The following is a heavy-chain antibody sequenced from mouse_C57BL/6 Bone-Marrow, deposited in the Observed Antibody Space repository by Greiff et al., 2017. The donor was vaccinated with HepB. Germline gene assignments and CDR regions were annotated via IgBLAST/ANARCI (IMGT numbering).Heavy chain of an antibody. CDR1: GYTFTSYW. J-gene: IGHJ2*01. V-gene: IGHV1-50*01. D-gene: IGHD4-1*01. Sequence: QVQLQQPGAELVKPGASVKLSCKASGYTFTSYWMQWVKQRPGQGLEWIGEIDPSDSYTNYNQKFKGKATLTVDTSSSTAYTQLSSLTSEDSAVYYCASWDFDYWGQGTTLTVSS. CDR3: ASWDFDY. CDR2: IDPSDSYT.